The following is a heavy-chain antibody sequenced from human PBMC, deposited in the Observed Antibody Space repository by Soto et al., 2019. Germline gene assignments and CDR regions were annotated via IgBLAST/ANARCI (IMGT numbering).Heavy chain of an antibody. V-gene: IGHV4-59*01. CDR2: VYVSGST. Sequence: SETLSLTCNVSGGALPGYYWNWIRQPPGKGLEWILDVYVSGSTKYNPALKSRVAILVELSKNQFSLRLTSVTSADTAVYYCSRETGAVASTAYASAXWGLGTMVT. CDR1: GGALPGYY. J-gene: IGHJ3*01. CDR3: SRETGAVASTAYASAX. D-gene: IGHD6-19*01.